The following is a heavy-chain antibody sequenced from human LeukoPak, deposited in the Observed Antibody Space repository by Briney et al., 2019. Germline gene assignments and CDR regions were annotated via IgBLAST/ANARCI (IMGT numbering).Heavy chain of an antibody. Sequence: GGSLRLSCAASGFTFSSYAMSWVRQAPGRGLEWVSAISGSGGSTYYADSVKGRFTISRDNSKNTLYLQMNSLRAEDTAVYYCAKLEGAAAGPDYFDYWGQGTLVTVSS. CDR2: ISGSGGST. V-gene: IGHV3-23*01. J-gene: IGHJ4*02. CDR1: GFTFSSYA. CDR3: AKLEGAAAGPDYFDY. D-gene: IGHD6-13*01.